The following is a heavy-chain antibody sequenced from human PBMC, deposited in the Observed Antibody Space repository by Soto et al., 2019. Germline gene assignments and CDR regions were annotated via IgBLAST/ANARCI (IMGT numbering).Heavy chain of an antibody. CDR3: ATELIAKYGMDV. J-gene: IGHJ6*02. D-gene: IGHD2-21*01. CDR2: IYTDDNI. V-gene: IGHV3-53*01. Sequence: EVQLVESGGGLVQPGGSLRLSCAASGFTVSGNYVTWVRQAPGKGLEWVSVIYTDDNIYYADSVTGRFTISRDNSKNSFYPQSDRLRVEDTAVYYCATELIAKYGMDVWGQGTTVTVSS. CDR1: GFTVSGNY.